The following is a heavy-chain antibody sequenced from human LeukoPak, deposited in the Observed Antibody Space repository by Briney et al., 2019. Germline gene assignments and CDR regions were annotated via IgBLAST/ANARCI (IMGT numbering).Heavy chain of an antibody. V-gene: IGHV3-74*01. CDR2: IGGDGGRI. J-gene: IGHJ4*02. Sequence: GGSLRLSCVVSGFTFSTSWMQWVRQVPGGGLEWVSRIGGDGGRINYADSVKGRFTISRDNAKNILYLQMNSLRAEDTAIYYCTSPPHIVGAAGGYWGQGTLATVSS. CDR3: TSPPHIVGAAGGY. D-gene: IGHD1-26*01. CDR1: GFTFSTSW.